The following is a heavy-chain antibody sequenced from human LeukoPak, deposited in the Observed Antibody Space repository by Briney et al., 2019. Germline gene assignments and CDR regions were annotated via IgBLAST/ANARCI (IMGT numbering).Heavy chain of an antibody. CDR3: ASLGVDTASDAFDI. CDR2: IYYSGST. D-gene: IGHD5-18*01. V-gene: IGHV4-30-4*01. J-gene: IGHJ3*02. CDR1: GGSISSGDYY. Sequence: PSETLSLTCTVSGGSISSGDYYWSWIRQPPGKGLEWIGYIYYSGSTYYNPSLKSRVTISVDTSKNQFSLKLSSVTAADTAVYYCASLGVDTASDAFDIWGQGTMVTASS.